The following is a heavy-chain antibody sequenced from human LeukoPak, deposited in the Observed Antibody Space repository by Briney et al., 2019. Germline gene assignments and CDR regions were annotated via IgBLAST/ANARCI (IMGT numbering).Heavy chain of an antibody. CDR3: ATGTYYYGSGTTNAFDY. Sequence: GGSLRLSCAASGFTFSSYAMSWVRQAPGKGLEWVSAISGSGGSTYYADSVKGRFTISRDNSKNTLYLQMNSLRAEDTAVYYCATGTYYYGSGTTNAFDYWGQGTLVTVSS. J-gene: IGHJ4*02. D-gene: IGHD3-10*01. CDR1: GFTFSSYA. CDR2: ISGSGGST. V-gene: IGHV3-23*01.